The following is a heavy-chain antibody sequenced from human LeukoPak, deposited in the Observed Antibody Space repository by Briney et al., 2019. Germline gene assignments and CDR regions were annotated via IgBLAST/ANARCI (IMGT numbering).Heavy chain of an antibody. V-gene: IGHV3-23*01. Sequence: PGGSLRLSCAASEFTFSNFAMNWVRQAPGKGLEWVSTISASGDSTYYADSVKGRFTISRDNSKNTLYLQMNSLRAEDTAVYYCAKRVGYCSGGSCYGEYFQAWGQGTLVTVSS. CDR1: EFTFSNFA. J-gene: IGHJ1*01. CDR3: AKRVGYCSGGSCYGEYFQA. CDR2: ISASGDST. D-gene: IGHD2-15*01.